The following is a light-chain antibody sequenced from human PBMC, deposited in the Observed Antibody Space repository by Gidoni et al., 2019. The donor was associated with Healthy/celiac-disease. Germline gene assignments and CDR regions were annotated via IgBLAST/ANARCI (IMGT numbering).Light chain of an antibody. CDR2: QDS. CDR3: QAWDSSTHVV. V-gene: IGLV3-1*01. J-gene: IGLJ2*01. CDR1: KLGDEY. Sequence: SYELTQPPSVSVPPGQTASITCSGDKLGDEYACWYQQKPGQSPVLVIYQDSKRPSGIPERFSGSNSGNTATLTISGTQAMDEADYYCQAWDSSTHVVFGGGTKLTVL.